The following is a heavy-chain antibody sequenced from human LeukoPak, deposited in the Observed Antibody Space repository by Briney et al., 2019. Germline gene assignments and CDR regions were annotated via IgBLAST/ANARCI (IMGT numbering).Heavy chain of an antibody. V-gene: IGHV4-30-2*01. J-gene: IGHJ4*02. D-gene: IGHD1-26*01. Sequence: SQTLSLTCAVSGGSISSGGDSWNWIRQPPGKGLEWIGYIYNSASTYYNPSLKSRVTISIDRSKNQFPLKLSSVTAADTAVYYCAREKVGCTTEGFDYWGQGTLVTVSS. CDR3: AREKVGCTTEGFDY. CDR1: GGSISSGGDS. CDR2: IYNSAST.